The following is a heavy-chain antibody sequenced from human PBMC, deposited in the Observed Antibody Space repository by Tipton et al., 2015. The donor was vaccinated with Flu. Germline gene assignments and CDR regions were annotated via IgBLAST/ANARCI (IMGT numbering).Heavy chain of an antibody. Sequence: SLRLSCAASGFTFSSYSMNWVRQAPGKGLEWVSSISSSSSYIYYADSVKGRFTISRDNAKNSLYLQMNSLRAEDTAVYYCARDGGVVTAIGVFDYWGQETLVTVSS. CDR1: GFTFSSYS. J-gene: IGHJ4*02. D-gene: IGHD2-21*02. CDR3: ARDGGVVTAIGVFDY. V-gene: IGHV3-21*01. CDR2: ISSSSSYI.